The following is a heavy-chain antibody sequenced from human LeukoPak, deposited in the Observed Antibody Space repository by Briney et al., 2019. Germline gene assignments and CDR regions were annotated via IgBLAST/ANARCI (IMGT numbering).Heavy chain of an antibody. CDR2: ISGSGGSS. V-gene: IGHV3-23*01. Sequence: GGSLRLSCAASGFTFSSYAMSWVRLAPGKGLEWVSAISGSGGSSYYADSVKGRFTISRDNSKNTLYLQMNSLRAEDTAVYYCARDRPYCSSTSCYEANYYYYGMDVWGQGTTVTVSS. J-gene: IGHJ6*02. D-gene: IGHD2-2*01. CDR3: ARDRPYCSSTSCYEANYYYYGMDV. CDR1: GFTFSSYA.